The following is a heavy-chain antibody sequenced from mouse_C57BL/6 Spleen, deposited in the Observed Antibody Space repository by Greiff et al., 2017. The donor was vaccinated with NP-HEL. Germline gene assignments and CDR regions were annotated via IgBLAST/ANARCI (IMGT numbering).Heavy chain of an antibody. J-gene: IGHJ3*01. CDR3: ARNDYGYDRAWFAY. CDR2: IWSGGST. D-gene: IGHD2-2*01. Sequence: VKLVESGPGLVQPSQSLSITCTVSGFSLTSYGVHWVRQSPGKGLEWLGVIWSGGSTDYNAAFISRLSISKDNSKSQVFFKMNSLQADDTAIYYCARNDYGYDRAWFAYWGQGTLVTVSA. CDR1: GFSLTSYG. V-gene: IGHV2-2*01.